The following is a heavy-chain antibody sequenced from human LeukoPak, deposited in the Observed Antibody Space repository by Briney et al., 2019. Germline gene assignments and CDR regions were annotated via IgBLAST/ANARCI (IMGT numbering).Heavy chain of an antibody. CDR2: IYYSRNT. J-gene: IGHJ6*03. Sequence: PSETLSLTCTVSGDSISSRTYFWGWIRQPPGKGLEWIGSIYYSRNTYYNTSLKSRVTISVDTSKNQFSLKLSSVTAADTAVYYCARVAGAVGSSWAGAYYHYYMDVWGKGTTVTVSS. CDR3: ARVAGAVGSSWAGAYYHYYMDV. CDR1: GDSISSRTYF. D-gene: IGHD6-13*01. V-gene: IGHV4-39*07.